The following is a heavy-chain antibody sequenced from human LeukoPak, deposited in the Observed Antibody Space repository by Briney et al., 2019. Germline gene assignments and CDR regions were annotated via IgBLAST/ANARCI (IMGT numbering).Heavy chain of an antibody. CDR1: GFTFSSHA. V-gene: IGHV3-23*01. Sequence: GGSLRLSCAASGFTFSSHAMSWVRQAPGKGLEWVSLIRGSSDVIEYADSARGRFTISRDNSKNTVSLQLNNLRAEDTALYYCAKGQSASSTFDCWGQGTLVTVSS. CDR3: AKGQSASSTFDC. J-gene: IGHJ4*02. CDR2: IRGSSDVI.